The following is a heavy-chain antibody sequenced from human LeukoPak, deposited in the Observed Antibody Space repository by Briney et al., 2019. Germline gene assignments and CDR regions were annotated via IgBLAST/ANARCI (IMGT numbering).Heavy chain of an antibody. CDR2: INHSGST. CDR1: GGSFSGYY. CDR3: ARGPRKGWYFDL. V-gene: IGHV4-34*01. J-gene: IGHJ2*01. Sequence: SETLSLTCAVYGGSFSGYYWSWIRQPPGKGLEWIGEINHSGSTNYNPSLKSRVTISVDTSKNQFSLKLSSVTAADTAVYYCARGPRKGWYFDLWGRGTLVTVSS.